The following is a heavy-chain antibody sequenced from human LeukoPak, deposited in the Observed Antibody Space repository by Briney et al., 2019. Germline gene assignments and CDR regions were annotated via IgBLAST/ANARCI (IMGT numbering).Heavy chain of an antibody. CDR2: IYHSGST. Sequence: SETLSLTCTVSGYSISSGYYWGWIRPPPGKGLEWIGIIYHSGSTYYNPSLKSRVTISVDASKNQFSLKLSSVTAADTAVYYCARQDIVVVVAATPDDYYYYMDVWGEGTTVTVSS. CDR3: ARQDIVVVVAATPDDYYYYMDV. V-gene: IGHV4-38-2*02. D-gene: IGHD2-15*01. J-gene: IGHJ6*03. CDR1: GYSISSGYY.